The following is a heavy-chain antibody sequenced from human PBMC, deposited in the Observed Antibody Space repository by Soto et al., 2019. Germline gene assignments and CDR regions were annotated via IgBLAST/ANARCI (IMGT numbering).Heavy chain of an antibody. CDR2: IYYSGST. CDR1: GGSISSGGYY. Sequence: SETLSLTCTVSGGSISSGGYYWSWIRQHPGKGLEWIGYIYYSGSTYYNPSLKSRVTISVDTSKNQFSLKLSSVTAADTAVYYCASSHPTPGIMDVWGQGTTVTVSS. V-gene: IGHV4-31*03. CDR3: ASSHPTPGIMDV. J-gene: IGHJ6*02.